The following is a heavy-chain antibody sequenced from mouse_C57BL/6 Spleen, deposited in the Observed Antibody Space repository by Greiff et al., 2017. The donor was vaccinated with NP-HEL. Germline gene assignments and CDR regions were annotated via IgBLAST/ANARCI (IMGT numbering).Heavy chain of an antibody. CDR3: ARRITTVVAKAMDY. D-gene: IGHD1-1*01. Sequence: DVHLVESGGGLVKPGGSLKLSCAASGFTFSDYGMHWVRQAPEKGLEWVAYISSGSSTIYYADTVKGRFTISRDNAKNTLFLQMTSLRSEDTAMYYCARRITTVVAKAMDYWGQGTSVTVSS. CDR2: ISSGSSTI. CDR1: GFTFSDYG. J-gene: IGHJ4*01. V-gene: IGHV5-17*01.